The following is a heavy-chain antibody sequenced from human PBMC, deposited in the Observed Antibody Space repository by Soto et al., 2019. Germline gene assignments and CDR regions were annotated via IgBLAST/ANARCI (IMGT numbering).Heavy chain of an antibody. V-gene: IGHV4-4*07. CDR2: IYATGTT. CDR3: VRDGKKTLRDWFDP. Sequence: PSLPGTGSGASIGGFDWSWIRKSAGKGLEWIGRIYATGTTDYNPSLKSRVMMSVDTSKKQFSLKLRSVTAADTAVYYCVRDGKKTLRDWFDPWGQGISVTVPS. J-gene: IGHJ5*02. D-gene: IGHD1-1*01. CDR1: GASIGGFD.